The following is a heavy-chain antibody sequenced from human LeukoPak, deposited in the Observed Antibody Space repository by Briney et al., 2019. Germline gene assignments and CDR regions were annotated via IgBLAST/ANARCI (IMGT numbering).Heavy chain of an antibody. V-gene: IGHV4-59*01. D-gene: IGHD6-19*01. CDR3: AREYRSGVGY. CDR1: GGSISSSY. CDR2: MYYSGST. J-gene: IGHJ4*02. Sequence: KASETLSLTCTVSGGSISSSYWSWIRQPPGKGLEWIGYMYYSGSTNYNPSLKSRVTISVDTSKNQFSLKLSSVTAADTAVYYCAREYRSGVGYWGQGTLVTVSS.